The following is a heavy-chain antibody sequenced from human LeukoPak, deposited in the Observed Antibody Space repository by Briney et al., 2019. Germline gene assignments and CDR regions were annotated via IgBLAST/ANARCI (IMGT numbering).Heavy chain of an antibody. CDR1: GFTFSTYT. CDR2: ISGSGGST. Sequence: TGGSLRLSCAASGFTFSTYTMSWVRQAPGKGLEWVSTISGSGGSTYYADSVKGRFTISRDNSKNTLYLQMNSLRAEDTAVYYCARDNYGMDVWGQGTTVTVSS. J-gene: IGHJ6*02. CDR3: ARDNYGMDV. V-gene: IGHV3-23*01.